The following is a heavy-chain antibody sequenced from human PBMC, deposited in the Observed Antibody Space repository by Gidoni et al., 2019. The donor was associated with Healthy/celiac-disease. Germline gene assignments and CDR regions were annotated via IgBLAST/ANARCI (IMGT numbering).Heavy chain of an antibody. V-gene: IGHV3-23*01. D-gene: IGHD2-2*01. CDR2: ISGSGGST. CDR1: GFTFSSYA. Sequence: EVQLLESGGGLVQPGGSLRLSCAASGFTFSSYAMSWVRQAPGKGLEWVSAISGSGGSTYYADSVKGRFTISRDNSKNTLYLQMNSLRAEDTAVYYCAKGPYCSSTSCDDYYYYGMDVWGQGTTVTVSS. J-gene: IGHJ6*02. CDR3: AKGPYCSSTSCDDYYYYGMDV.